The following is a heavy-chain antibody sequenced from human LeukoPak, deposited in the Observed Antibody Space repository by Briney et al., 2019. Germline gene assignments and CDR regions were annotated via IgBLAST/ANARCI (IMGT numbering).Heavy chain of an antibody. CDR3: ARGSESVGDYGY. CDR2: MYNSVSH. D-gene: IGHD6-19*01. J-gene: IGHJ4*02. Sequence: SETLSLTCPLSGGSISGPYSSWIRQPPGEGLEWIAYMYNSVSHNYNPSLKSRPTISIDTTKNQYSLKLTSLPPPATTIYYCARGSESVGDYGYWGQGSLVTVSS. CDR1: GGSISGPY. V-gene: IGHV4-59*11.